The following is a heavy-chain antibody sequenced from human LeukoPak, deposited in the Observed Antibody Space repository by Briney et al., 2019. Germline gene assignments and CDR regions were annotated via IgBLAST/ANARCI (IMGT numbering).Heavy chain of an antibody. D-gene: IGHD3-10*01. CDR1: GLTFSSYG. Sequence: PGRSLRLSCAASGLTFSSYGMHWVRQAPGKGLEWVAIISYGGINKYYADSVKGRFTISRDNSKNKLYLQMNSLRVEDTALYYCARDFGSGADQWGQGTLVIVSS. CDR2: ISYGGINK. V-gene: IGHV3-33*01. CDR3: ARDFGSGADQ. J-gene: IGHJ5*02.